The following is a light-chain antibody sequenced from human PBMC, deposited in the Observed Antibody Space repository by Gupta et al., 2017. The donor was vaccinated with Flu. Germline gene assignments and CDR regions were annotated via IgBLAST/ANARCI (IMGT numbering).Light chain of an antibody. Sequence: GQTARITCSGDALPNQYVYWFQQKPGQAPTLLIYKDIERPSGIPERFSASGSGTTVTLTISGVQAEDEADYYCQSADSTSTYYVFGPGTQVTVL. CDR2: KDI. J-gene: IGLJ1*01. CDR3: QSADSTSTYYV. CDR1: ALPNQY. V-gene: IGLV3-25*03.